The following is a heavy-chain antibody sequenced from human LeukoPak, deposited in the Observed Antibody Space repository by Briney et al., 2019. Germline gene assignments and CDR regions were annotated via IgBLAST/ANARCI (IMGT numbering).Heavy chain of an antibody. CDR1: GFTFSSYA. Sequence: GGSLRLSCAASGFTFSSYAMSWVRQAPGKGLEWVSAISGSGGSTYYADSVKGRFTISRENAKNSLYLQMNSLRAGDTAVYYCARGCSGYDCSTLFGYWGQGTLVTVSS. V-gene: IGHV3-23*01. CDR2: ISGSGGST. J-gene: IGHJ4*02. CDR3: ARGCSGYDCSTLFGY. D-gene: IGHD5-12*01.